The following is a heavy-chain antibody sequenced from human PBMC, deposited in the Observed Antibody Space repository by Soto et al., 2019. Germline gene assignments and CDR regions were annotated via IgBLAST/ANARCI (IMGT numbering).Heavy chain of an antibody. Sequence: EVQLVESGGGLVQPGGSLRLSCVGSGLSVSGFDRTWVRLAPGKGPEGISSIYSGGTKFYVDSVKGRFSISRDNSKNTLYLQMDSLRAEDTAVYYCARELTAGYMDVWGKGTTVTVSS. D-gene: IGHD2-21*02. CDR3: ARELTAGYMDV. J-gene: IGHJ6*03. CDR2: IYSGGTK. V-gene: IGHV3-66*01. CDR1: GLSVSGFD.